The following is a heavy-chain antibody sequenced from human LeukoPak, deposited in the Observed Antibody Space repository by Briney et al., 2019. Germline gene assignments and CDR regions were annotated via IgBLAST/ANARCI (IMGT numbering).Heavy chain of an antibody. CDR2: IIPIFGTP. Sequence: ASVKVSCKASGGTFSSYAISWVRQAPGQGLEWMGGIIPIFGTPNYAQEFQGRVTITADESTSTAYMELSSLRSEDTAVYYCARAARTSFTVTFYYYYGMDVWGQGTTVTVSS. D-gene: IGHD4-11*01. J-gene: IGHJ6*02. CDR1: GGTFSSYA. CDR3: ARAARTSFTVTFYYYYGMDV. V-gene: IGHV1-69*13.